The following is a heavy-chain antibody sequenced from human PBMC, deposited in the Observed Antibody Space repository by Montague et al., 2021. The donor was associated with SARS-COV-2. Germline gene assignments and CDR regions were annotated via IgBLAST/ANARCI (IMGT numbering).Heavy chain of an antibody. V-gene: IGHV3-11*05. CDR3: ARGISLFDP. Sequence: SLSLSCAASRFIFSDYNMTWIRQTPGKGLEWISYINGASSRTNYTDSVKGRFTISRDNAKNSLFLQMNSLRVEDTAVYYCARGISLFDPWGQGTLVTVSS. CDR2: INGASSRT. CDR1: RFIFSDYN. J-gene: IGHJ5*02.